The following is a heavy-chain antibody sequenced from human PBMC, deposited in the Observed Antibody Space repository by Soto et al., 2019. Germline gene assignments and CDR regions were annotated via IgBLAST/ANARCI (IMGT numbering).Heavy chain of an antibody. CDR3: AKGREMATTPFDY. CDR2: INSSGGST. D-gene: IGHD1-1*01. J-gene: IGHJ4*02. Sequence: EVQLLESGGGLVQPGGSLRLSCAASGFTFSSYAMSWVRQAPGKGLEWVSTINSSGGSTYYADSVKGRFTISRDNSKNTLYLQRNSLRVEDTAIYYCAKGREMATTPFDYWGQGTLVTVSS. V-gene: IGHV3-23*01. CDR1: GFTFSSYA.